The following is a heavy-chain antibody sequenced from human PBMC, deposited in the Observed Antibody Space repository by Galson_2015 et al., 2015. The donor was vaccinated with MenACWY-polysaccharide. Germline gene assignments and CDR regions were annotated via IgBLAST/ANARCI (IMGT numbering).Heavy chain of an antibody. Sequence: LRLSCAASGFTFSSSAMSWVRQAPGKGLEWASGVSALGDITFDADSVKGRFTISRDNSKNTLYLQMNSLRVEDTAMYYCAKRGPTSQKRRVDAWGQGTLVTVAS. CDR1: GFTFSSSA. J-gene: IGHJ5*02. CDR3: AKRGPTSQKRRVDA. CDR2: VSALGDIT. V-gene: IGHV3-23*01. D-gene: IGHD3-10*01.